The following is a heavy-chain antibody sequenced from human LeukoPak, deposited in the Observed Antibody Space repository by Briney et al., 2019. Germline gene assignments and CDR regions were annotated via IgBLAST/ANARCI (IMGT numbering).Heavy chain of an antibody. CDR3: YYYDSSGPDY. V-gene: IGHV4-38-2*02. D-gene: IGHD3-22*01. CDR1: GYSISSGYC. CDR2: IYHSGST. J-gene: IGHJ4*02. Sequence: SEILSLTCTVQGYSISSGYCCIWIRQPPLYCLEWIGSIYHSGSTYYNPSLKSRVTISVDTSKNQFSLKLSSVTAADTAVYYCYYYDSSGPDYWGQGTLVTVSS.